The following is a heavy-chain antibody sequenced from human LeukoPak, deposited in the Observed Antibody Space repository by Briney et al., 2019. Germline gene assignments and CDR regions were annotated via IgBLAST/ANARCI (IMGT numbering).Heavy chain of an antibody. Sequence: PGGSLRLSCAVSGFTYSSHNMHWVRQAPGKGLEWVALISNDGSNQYYADSVKGRFTISRDNSKNTLYLQTNSLRAEDTAVYYCARDQGYSYGHSFDYWGQGTLVTVSS. D-gene: IGHD5-18*01. CDR2: ISNDGSNQ. V-gene: IGHV3-30-3*01. J-gene: IGHJ4*02. CDR3: ARDQGYSYGHSFDY. CDR1: GFTYSSHN.